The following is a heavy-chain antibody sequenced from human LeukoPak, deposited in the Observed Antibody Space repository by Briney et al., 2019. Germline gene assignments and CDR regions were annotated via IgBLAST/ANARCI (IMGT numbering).Heavy chain of an antibody. V-gene: IGHV4-59*01. CDR2: IYYSGYT. D-gene: IGHD3-16*01. J-gene: IGHJ6*03. CDR3: ARETSQKGAHYMDV. CDR1: GGSISSYY. Sequence: AETLSLTCAVYGGSISSYYWSWIRQPPGKGLEWIGDIYYSGYTNYNPSLKSRVTISVDTSKNQSSLKLRSVTAADTAVYYCARETSQKGAHYMDVWGKGTTVTISS.